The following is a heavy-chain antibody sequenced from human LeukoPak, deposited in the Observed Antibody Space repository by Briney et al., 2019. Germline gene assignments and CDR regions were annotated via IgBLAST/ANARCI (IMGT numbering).Heavy chain of an antibody. D-gene: IGHD3-3*01. V-gene: IGHV3-30*18. J-gene: IGHJ5*02. Sequence: GRSLRLSCAASGFTFSSYGMHWVRQASGKGLEWVAVISYDGSNKYYADSVKGRFTISRDNSKNTLYLQMNSLRAEDTAVYYCAKARSGGYNWFDPWGQGTLVTVSS. CDR1: GFTFSSYG. CDR3: AKARSGGYNWFDP. CDR2: ISYDGSNK.